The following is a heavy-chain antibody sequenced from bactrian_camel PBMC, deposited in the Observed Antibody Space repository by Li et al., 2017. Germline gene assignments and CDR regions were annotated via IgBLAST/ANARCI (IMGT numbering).Heavy chain of an antibody. CDR1: GFSFDDSD. J-gene: IGHJ4*01. Sequence: HVQLVESGGGSVQAGDSLRLSCTASGFSFDDSDMAWYRYHRTPRQCELVSSLSVDGSTKYADSVKGRFTISRDSVNNTVYLQMNNLKAEDAWVYYCAAAVALGRGTDDDDVRPTSWPLCSPVVYRYWGRGTQVTVS. CDR2: LSVDGST. CDR3: AAAVALGRGTDDDDVRPTSWPLCSPVVYRY. V-gene: IGHV3S63*01. D-gene: IGHD4*01.